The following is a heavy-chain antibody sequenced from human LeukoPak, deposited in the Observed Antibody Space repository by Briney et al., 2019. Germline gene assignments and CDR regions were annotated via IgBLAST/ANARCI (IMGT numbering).Heavy chain of an antibody. J-gene: IGHJ6*02. CDR3: ARVPPLAAYYYYGIDV. V-gene: IGHV3-30*02. Sequence: GGSLRLSCAASGFTLSSYGMHWVRQAPGKGLVSVTFILYDGSHEYYADSVKGRFTGSGGNSKNTLYLQMNSLRPEDTAVYYCARVPPLAAYYYYGIDVWGQGITVTVSS. D-gene: IGHD3-16*01. CDR2: ILYDGSHE. CDR1: GFTLSSYG.